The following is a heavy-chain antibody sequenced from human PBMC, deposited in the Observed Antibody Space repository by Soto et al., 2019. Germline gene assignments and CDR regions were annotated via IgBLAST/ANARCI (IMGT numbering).Heavy chain of an antibody. J-gene: IGHJ4*02. CDR3: ARTGREYGSGRIDY. D-gene: IGHD3-10*01. CDR1: GGSFSGYY. Sequence: QVQLQQWGAGLLKPSETLSLTCAVYGGSFSGYYWSWIXQXXXKGLEWIGEINHSGSTNYNPSLNSRVTISVDTSKTQFSLKLSSVTAADTAVYYCARTGREYGSGRIDYWGQGTLVTVSS. CDR2: INHSGST. V-gene: IGHV4-34*01.